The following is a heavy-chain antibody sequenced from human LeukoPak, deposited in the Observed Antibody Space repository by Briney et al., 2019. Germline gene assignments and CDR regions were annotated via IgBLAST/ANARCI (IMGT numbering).Heavy chain of an antibody. CDR1: GGTFSSYA. Sequence: SVKVSCKASGGTFSSYAISWVRQAPGQGLEWMGGIIPIFGTANYAQKFQGRVTMTRNTSISTAYMELSSLRAEDTAVYYCARARRRGAPAPFGDYWGQGTLVTVSS. J-gene: IGHJ4*02. V-gene: IGHV1-69*05. CDR2: IIPIFGTA. D-gene: IGHD2-2*01. CDR3: ARARRRGAPAPFGDY.